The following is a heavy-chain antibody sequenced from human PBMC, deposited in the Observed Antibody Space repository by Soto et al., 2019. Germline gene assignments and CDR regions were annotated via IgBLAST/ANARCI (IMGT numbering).Heavy chain of an antibody. J-gene: IGHJ4*02. CDR2: INSDGRTT. Sequence: EVQLVESGGGLVQPGGSLRLSCVASGFTLGSHWMHWLRQAPGKGLVWVSCINSDGRTTVYADSVKGRFTISRDNAKNTLYLQMNSLRAEDTAVYYRARDGLGELPLDYWGQGSLVSVSS. V-gene: IGHV3-74*01. CDR3: ARDGLGELPLDY. CDR1: GFTLGSHW. D-gene: IGHD3-10*01.